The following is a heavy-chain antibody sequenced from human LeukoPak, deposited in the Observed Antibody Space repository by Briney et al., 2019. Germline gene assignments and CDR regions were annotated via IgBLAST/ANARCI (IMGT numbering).Heavy chain of an antibody. CDR2: IYSGGST. J-gene: IGHJ4*02. D-gene: IGHD3-22*01. V-gene: IGHV3-66*01. CDR3: ARDLELTYYDSSGHDY. Sequence: GGSLRLSCAASGFTVSNKYMSWVRQAPGRGLEWVSVIYSGGSTYYADSVKGRFIISRDNAKNTVYLQMNSLSAEDTAVYYCARDLELTYYDSSGHDYWGQGTLVTVSS. CDR1: GFTVSNKY.